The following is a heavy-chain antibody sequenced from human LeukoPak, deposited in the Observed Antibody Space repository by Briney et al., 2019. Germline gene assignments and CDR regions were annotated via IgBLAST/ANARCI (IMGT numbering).Heavy chain of an antibody. CDR3: ARDYSSSSGLDY. Sequence: GGSLRLSCAASGFTFSSYAMSWVRQAPGKGLEWVSAISGSGGSTYYADSVKGRFTISRDNAKNSLYLQMDSLRVEDTAVYYCARDYSSSSGLDYWGQGSLVTVSA. D-gene: IGHD6-6*01. J-gene: IGHJ4*02. CDR1: GFTFSSYA. V-gene: IGHV3-23*01. CDR2: ISGSGGST.